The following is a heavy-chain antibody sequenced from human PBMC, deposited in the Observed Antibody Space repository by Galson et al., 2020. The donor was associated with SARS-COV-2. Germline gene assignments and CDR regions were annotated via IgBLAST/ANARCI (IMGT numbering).Heavy chain of an antibody. J-gene: IGHJ4*02. V-gene: IGHV3-21*01. CDR1: GFTFSSYS. Sequence: GESLKISCAASGFTFSSYSMNWVRQAPGKGLEWVSSISSSSSYIYYADTVKGRFTISRDNAKNSLYLQMNSLRAEDTAVYYCAREAVLLWFGELSPLDYWGQGTLVTVSS. D-gene: IGHD3-10*01. CDR3: AREAVLLWFGELSPLDY. CDR2: ISSSSSYI.